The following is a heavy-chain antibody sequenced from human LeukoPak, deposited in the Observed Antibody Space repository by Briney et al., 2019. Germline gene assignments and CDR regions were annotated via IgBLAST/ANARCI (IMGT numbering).Heavy chain of an antibody. CDR2: IRSRAYGGTT. CDR1: GFTFGDYA. J-gene: IGHJ3*02. Sequence: GGSLRLSCTASGFTFGDYAMSWVRQAPGKGLEWVGFIRSRAYGGTTEYAASVKGRFTISRDDSKSIAYLQMNSLKTEDTAVYYCAKDQYSGSSGAFDIWGQGTMVTVSS. V-gene: IGHV3-49*04. D-gene: IGHD1-26*01. CDR3: AKDQYSGSSGAFDI.